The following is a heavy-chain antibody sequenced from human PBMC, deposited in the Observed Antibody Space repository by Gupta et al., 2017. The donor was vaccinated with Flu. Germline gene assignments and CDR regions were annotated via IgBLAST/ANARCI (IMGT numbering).Heavy chain of an antibody. CDR3: ARQFSGMDV. CDR1: GFSFSAYS. CDR2: ISASSSHI. V-gene: IGHV3-21*01. Sequence: EMYLEESGGGLVRPGGSLRLSCAASGFSFSAYSMNWVRQAPGKGLEWISLISASSSHIYYGDAVTGRFTTSRDNAKNSLFLQINSLRVDDTGVYYCARQFSGMDVWGQGTTVIVSS. D-gene: IGHD5-24*01. J-gene: IGHJ6*02.